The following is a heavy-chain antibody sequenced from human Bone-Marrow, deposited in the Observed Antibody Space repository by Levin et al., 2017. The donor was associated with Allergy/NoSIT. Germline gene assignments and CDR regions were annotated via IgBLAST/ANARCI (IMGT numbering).Heavy chain of an antibody. CDR3: ARFSSDTAMVPHFYYYYGMDV. J-gene: IGHJ6*02. CDR2: IYYSGST. D-gene: IGHD5-18*01. V-gene: IGHV4-30-4*01. CDR1: GGSISSGDYY. Sequence: LRLSCTVSGGSISSGDYYWSWIRQPPGKGLEWIGYIYYSGSTYYNPSLKSRVTISVDTSKNQFSLKLSSVTAADTAVYYCARFSSDTAMVPHFYYYYGMDVWGQGTTVTVSS.